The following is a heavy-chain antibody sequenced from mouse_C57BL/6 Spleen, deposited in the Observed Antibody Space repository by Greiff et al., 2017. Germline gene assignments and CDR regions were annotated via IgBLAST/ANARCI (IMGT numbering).Heavy chain of an antibody. Sequence: QVQLQQPGAELVKPGASVKMSCKASGYTFTSYWMHWVKQRPGQGLEWIGYINPSSGYTKYNQKFKDKATLTADKSSSTAYMQLSSLTYEDSAVYYCARQSYLHAMDYWGQGTSVTVSS. CDR2: INPSSGYT. CDR3: ARQSYLHAMDY. D-gene: IGHD1-1*01. J-gene: IGHJ4*01. CDR1: GYTFTSYW. V-gene: IGHV1-7*01.